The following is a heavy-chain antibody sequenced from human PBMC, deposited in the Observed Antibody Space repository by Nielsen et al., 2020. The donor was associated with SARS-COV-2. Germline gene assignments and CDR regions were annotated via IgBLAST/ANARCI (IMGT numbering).Heavy chain of an antibody. CDR1: GFTFSSYW. V-gene: IGHV3-7*03. Sequence: GGSLRLSCAASGFTFSSYWLSWVRQAPGKGLEWVANIKQDGSEKYYVDSVKGRFTISRDNAKNSLSLQMNSLRVEDTAVYYCARVGGSSWYFDNWGQGTLVTVSS. D-gene: IGHD6-13*01. J-gene: IGHJ4*02. CDR3: ARVGGSSWYFDN. CDR2: IKQDGSEK.